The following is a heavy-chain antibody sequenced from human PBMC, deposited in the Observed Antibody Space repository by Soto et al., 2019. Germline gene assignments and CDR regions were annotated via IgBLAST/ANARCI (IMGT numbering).Heavy chain of an antibody. CDR2: IWYDGSNK. V-gene: IGHV3-33*08. CDR1: GFTFSGYS. Sequence: PGGPLRLSCAASGFTFSGYSMHWVRQAPGKGLEWVAVIWYDGSNKYYADSVKGRFTISRDNSKNTLYLQMNSLRAEDTAVYYCARARSSYYGSGSYYPLEYYYGMDVWGQGTTVTVSS. J-gene: IGHJ6*02. D-gene: IGHD3-10*01. CDR3: ARARSSYYGSGSYYPLEYYYGMDV.